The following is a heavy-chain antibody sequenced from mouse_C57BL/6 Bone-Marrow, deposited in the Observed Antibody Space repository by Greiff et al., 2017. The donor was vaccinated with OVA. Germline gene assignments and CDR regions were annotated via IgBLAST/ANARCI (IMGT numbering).Heavy chain of an antibody. CDR2: IYPGDGDT. Sequence: VQLQQSGPELVKPGASVKISCKASGYAFSSSWMNWVKQRPGKGLEWIGRIYPGDGDTNYNGKFKGKATLTADKSSSTAYMQLSSLTSEDSAVYFCATTTTYGFAYWGQGTLVTVSA. J-gene: IGHJ3*01. D-gene: IGHD1-1*01. V-gene: IGHV1-82*01. CDR1: GYAFSSSW. CDR3: ATTTTYGFAY.